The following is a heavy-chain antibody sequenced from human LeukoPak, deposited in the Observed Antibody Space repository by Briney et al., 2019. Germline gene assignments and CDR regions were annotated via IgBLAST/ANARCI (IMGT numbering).Heavy chain of an antibody. V-gene: IGHV1-46*01. CDR3: VREESGGYFDY. Sequence: ASVKLSCTSSGFTFTNYLLHWVRQAPGQGLEWVGRISPSVDTTTYAQKFRDRATITRDTSTSTVYMELRILRSEDTAVYSCVREESGGYFDYWGQGTLVSVSS. J-gene: IGHJ4*02. CDR2: ISPSVDTT. D-gene: IGHD2-8*02. CDR1: GFTFTNYL.